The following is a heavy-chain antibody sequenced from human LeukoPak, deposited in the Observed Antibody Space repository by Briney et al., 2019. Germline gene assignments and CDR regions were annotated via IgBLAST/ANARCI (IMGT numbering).Heavy chain of an antibody. Sequence: GGSLRLSCAALGFTVSSNYMRWVRQAPGKGLEWVSVIYSSGATYYADSVKGRFTISRDNSKNTVFLQMNSLRAEDTAVYHCARDALGRGSSYLTGDQWGQGTLVTVSA. J-gene: IGHJ4*02. CDR3: ARDALGRGSSYLTGDQ. CDR2: IYSSGAT. V-gene: IGHV3-66*01. CDR1: GFTVSSNY. D-gene: IGHD5-18*01.